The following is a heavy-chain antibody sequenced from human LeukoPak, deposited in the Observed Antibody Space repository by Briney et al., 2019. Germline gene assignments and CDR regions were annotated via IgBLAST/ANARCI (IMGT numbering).Heavy chain of an antibody. J-gene: IGHJ4*02. V-gene: IGHV4-61*01. Sequence: SETLSLTCTVSGGSVSSGSYYWNWIRQPPGKGLEWIGYIYYGGSTNYNPSLKSRVTISVDTSKNQFSLKLSSVTAADTAVYYCAREADYSYSYGYDYWGQGTLVTVSS. D-gene: IGHD2-21*02. CDR2: IYYGGST. CDR1: GGSVSSGSYY. CDR3: AREADYSYSYGYDY.